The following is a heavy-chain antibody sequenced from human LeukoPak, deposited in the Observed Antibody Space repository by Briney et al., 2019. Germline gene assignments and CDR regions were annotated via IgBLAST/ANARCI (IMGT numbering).Heavy chain of an antibody. D-gene: IGHD3-9*01. V-gene: IGHV4-61*02. Sequence: PSETLSLTCTVSGGSISSGSYYWNWIRQPAGKGLEWIGRIYTSGSTNYNPSLKSRVIISVDTSKNRFSLRLSSATAADTAVYYCARALDITWSALDIWGQGTLVPVSS. CDR3: ARALDITWSALDI. CDR1: GGSISSGSYY. J-gene: IGHJ3*02. CDR2: IYTSGST.